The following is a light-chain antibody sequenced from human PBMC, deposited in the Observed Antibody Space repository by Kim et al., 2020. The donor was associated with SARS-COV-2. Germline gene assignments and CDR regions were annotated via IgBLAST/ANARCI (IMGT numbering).Light chain of an antibody. CDR2: AAS. CDR3: QKYDSVPWT. Sequence: ASVGDRVTITFRASQDIRNHLAWYQPRPGKFPKLLIYAASALHSGVPSRFGGSGSGTDFTLTITSLQPEDVATYYCQKYDSVPWTFGPGTRVEIK. V-gene: IGKV1-27*01. CDR1: QDIRNH. J-gene: IGKJ1*01.